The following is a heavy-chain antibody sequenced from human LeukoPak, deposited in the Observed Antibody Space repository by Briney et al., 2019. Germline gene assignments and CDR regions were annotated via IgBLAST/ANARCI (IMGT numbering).Heavy chain of an antibody. J-gene: IGHJ3*02. CDR2: IYYSGST. CDR1: GGSISSSFYY. Sequence: SETLSLTCTVSGGSISSSFYYWGWIRQPPGKGLEWIGSIYYSGSTHYNPSLNSRVTISVDTSKNQFSLKLSSVTAADTAVYYSAREVVPDVIDAFDIWGQGTMVTVSS. V-gene: IGHV4-39*02. CDR3: AREVVPDVIDAFDI. D-gene: IGHD2-2*01.